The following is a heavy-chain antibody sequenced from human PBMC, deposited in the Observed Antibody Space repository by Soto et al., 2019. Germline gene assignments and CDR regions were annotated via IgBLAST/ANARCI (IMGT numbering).Heavy chain of an antibody. V-gene: IGHV1-69*13. CDR2: IIPIFGTA. CDR1: GGTFSSYA. J-gene: IGHJ4*02. Sequence: SVKVSCKXSGGTFSSYAISWVRQAPGQGLEWMGGIIPIFGTASYAQKFQGRVTITADESTSTAYMELSSLRSEDTAVYYCARLDSSGVDYWGQGTLVTVSS. CDR3: ARLDSSGVDY. D-gene: IGHD3-22*01.